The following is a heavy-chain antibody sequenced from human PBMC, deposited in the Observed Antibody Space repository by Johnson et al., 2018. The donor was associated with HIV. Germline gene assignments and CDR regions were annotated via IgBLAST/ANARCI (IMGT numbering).Heavy chain of an antibody. V-gene: IGHV3-30*04. Sequence: QVQLVESGGGVVQPGRSLRLSCAASGFTFSSYAMHWVRQAQGKGLEWVAVISYDGSNKYYADSVKGRFTISRDNSKNTLYLQMNSLRAEDTAVYYCARDWGAFDIWGQGTMVTVSS. CDR2: ISYDGSNK. CDR3: ARDWGAFDI. J-gene: IGHJ3*02. CDR1: GFTFSSYA. D-gene: IGHD3-16*01.